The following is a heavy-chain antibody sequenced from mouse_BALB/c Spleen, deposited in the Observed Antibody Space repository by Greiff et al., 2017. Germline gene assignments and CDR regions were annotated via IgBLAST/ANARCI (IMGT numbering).Heavy chain of an antibody. J-gene: IGHJ2*01. CDR3: ARGEGITTAWFDY. CDR1: GFTFSSFG. V-gene: IGHV5-17*02. CDR2: ISSGSSTI. D-gene: IGHD1-2*01. Sequence: EVQVVESGGGLVQPGGSRKLSCAASGFTFSSFGMHWVRQAPEKGLEWVAYISSGSSTIYYADTVKGRFTISRDNPKNTLFLQMTSLRSEDTAMYYCARGEGITTAWFDYWGQGTTLTVSS.